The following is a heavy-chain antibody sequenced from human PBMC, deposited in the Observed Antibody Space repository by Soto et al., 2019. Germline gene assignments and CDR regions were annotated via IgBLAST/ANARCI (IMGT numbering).Heavy chain of an antibody. CDR3: AIYVWGRGGYYLDS. CDR1: GGTFNSFG. Sequence: QVHVVQSGAEVKKPGSSVKVTCKAFGGTFNSFGINWVRQAPGQGLEWMGGIIPVFGTTKYAQKFRDRVTLVADGSTSTSYMELRSLTSDAPAVYYCAIYVWGRGGYYLDSWGQGTLVTVSS. J-gene: IGHJ4*02. CDR2: IIPVFGTT. D-gene: IGHD3-16*01. V-gene: IGHV1-69*01.